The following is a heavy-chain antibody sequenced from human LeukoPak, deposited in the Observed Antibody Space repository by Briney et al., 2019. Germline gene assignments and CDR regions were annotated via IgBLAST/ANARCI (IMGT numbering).Heavy chain of an antibody. CDR2: INHSGST. J-gene: IGHJ4*02. V-gene: IGHV4-34*01. D-gene: IGHD1-26*01. CDR3: ARERLIYPGARELAFDY. Sequence: PSETLSLTCAVYGGSFSGYYWSWIRQPPGKGLEWIGEINHSGSTNYNPSLKSRVTISVDTSKNQLSLKLSSVTAADTAVYYCARERLIYPGARELAFDYWGQGTLVTVSS. CDR1: GGSFSGYY.